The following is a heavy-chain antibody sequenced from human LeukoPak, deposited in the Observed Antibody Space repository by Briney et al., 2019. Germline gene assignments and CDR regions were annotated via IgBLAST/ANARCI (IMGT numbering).Heavy chain of an antibody. CDR2: INTDGSNT. CDR1: GFTFSNYW. CDR3: ARGESVAGPTTFDY. V-gene: IGHV3-74*01. D-gene: IGHD6-19*01. J-gene: IGHJ4*02. Sequence: GGSLSLSCAASGFTFSNYWMHWVRQAPGKGLVWVSRINTDGSNTIYADSVKGRFTISRDNAKNTLYLQMNSLRAEDTAVYYCARGESVAGPTTFDYWGQGTLVTVSS.